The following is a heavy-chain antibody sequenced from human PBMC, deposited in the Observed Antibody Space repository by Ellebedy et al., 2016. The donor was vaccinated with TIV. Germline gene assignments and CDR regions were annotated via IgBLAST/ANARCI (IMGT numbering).Heavy chain of an antibody. J-gene: IGHJ6*02. CDR1: GFTFSDYY. CDR3: ARSSGIGPYGMDV. V-gene: IGHV3-69-1*01. Sequence: GGSLRLSCAASGFTFSDYYMSWVRQAPGKGLEWVSSISHSGQTIYYGDSVMGRFTVSRDNAENSVSLQMDSLRAEDTAVYFCARSSGIGPYGMDVWGQGTTVTVSS. D-gene: IGHD2-21*01. CDR2: ISHSGQTI.